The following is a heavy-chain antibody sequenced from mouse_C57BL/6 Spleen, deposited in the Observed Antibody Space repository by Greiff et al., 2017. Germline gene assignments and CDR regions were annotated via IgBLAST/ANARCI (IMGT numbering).Heavy chain of an antibody. CDR2: INPNNGGT. D-gene: IGHD1-1*01. J-gene: IGHJ4*01. CDR3: ARGDTTVVAKDYAMDY. V-gene: IGHV1-18*01. Sequence: EVQLQQSGPELVKPGASVKIPCKASGYTFTDYNMDWVKQSHGKSLEWIGDINPNNGGTIYNQKFKGKATLTVDKSSSTAYMELRSLTSEDTAVYYCARGDTTVVAKDYAMDYWGQGTSVTVSS. CDR1: GYTFTDYN.